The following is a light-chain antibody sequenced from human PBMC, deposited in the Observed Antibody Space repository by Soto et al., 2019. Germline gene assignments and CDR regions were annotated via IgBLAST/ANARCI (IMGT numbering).Light chain of an antibody. Sequence: DIQMTQSPSSLSASVGDRVTITCRASQGISSYLNWYQQKPGKAPELLIYAASSSQSGVTSRFSGSGSGTDFTLTISSLQPEDFATYYCQQSYSTPLTVGQGTKVEIK. CDR2: AAS. J-gene: IGKJ1*01. CDR3: QQSYSTPLT. CDR1: QGISSY. V-gene: IGKV1-39*01.